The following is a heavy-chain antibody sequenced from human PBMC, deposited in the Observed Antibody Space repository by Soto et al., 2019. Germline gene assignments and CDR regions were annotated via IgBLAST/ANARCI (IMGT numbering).Heavy chain of an antibody. J-gene: IGHJ3*02. V-gene: IGHV5-51*01. CDR2: IYPRDSDI. D-gene: IGHD5-18*01. CDR3: VRLIQLWRNSFEI. Sequence: GESLKISCKSSGYSFTTYWIGWVRQIPGKGLEWMAMIYPRDSDIRYSPSFEGQVTISADKSITTAYLQWSSLKASDTAMYYCVRLIQLWRNSFEIWGQGTMVTVSS. CDR1: GYSFTTYW.